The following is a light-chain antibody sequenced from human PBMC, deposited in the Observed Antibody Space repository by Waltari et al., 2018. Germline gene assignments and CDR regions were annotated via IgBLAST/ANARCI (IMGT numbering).Light chain of an antibody. CDR1: QGIGND. CDR2: AAS. V-gene: IGKV1-6*01. Sequence: AIQMAQSPSSLSAYVVDRVTISCRTRQGIGNDLGWYQQKPGKAPKLLIYAASSLQSGVSSRFSGSGSGTEFTLTISSLQPEDFATYYCLQDYDYPFTFGPGTKVEI. CDR3: LQDYDYPFT. J-gene: IGKJ3*01.